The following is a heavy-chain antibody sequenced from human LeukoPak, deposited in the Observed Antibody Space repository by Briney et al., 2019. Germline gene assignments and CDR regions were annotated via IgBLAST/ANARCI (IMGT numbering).Heavy chain of an antibody. J-gene: IGHJ4*02. D-gene: IGHD1-26*01. V-gene: IGHV4-59*12. CDR1: GGSFSSYY. Sequence: SETLSLTCTVSGGSFSSYYWSWLRQPPEKGLEWIGYIYYGGSTNYNPSLKSRVTMSVDTSKNQFSLRLSSLTGPNADVYYCARGPQSSGSYSVDYWGQGTLVTVSS. CDR2: IYYGGST. CDR3: ARGPQSSGSYSVDY.